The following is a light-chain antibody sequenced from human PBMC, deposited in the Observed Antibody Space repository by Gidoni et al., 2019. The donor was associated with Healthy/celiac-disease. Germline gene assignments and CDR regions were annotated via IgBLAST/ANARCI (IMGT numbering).Light chain of an antibody. V-gene: IGKV3-20*01. J-gene: IGKJ2*01. CDR1: QSVSSSY. CDR3: QHQNT. CDR2: GAS. Sequence: EIVLTQSPGTLSLSPGERATLSCRASQSVSSSYLAWYQQKPGQATRLLIYGASSRATGIPDRFSGSGSGTDFTLTISRLEPEDFAVYYCQHQNTFXXXTKLEIK.